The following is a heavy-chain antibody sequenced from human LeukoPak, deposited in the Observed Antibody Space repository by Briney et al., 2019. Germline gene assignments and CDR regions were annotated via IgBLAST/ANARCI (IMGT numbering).Heavy chain of an antibody. CDR1: GFPFSSYA. V-gene: IGHV3-30-3*01. J-gene: IGHJ4*02. D-gene: IGHD3-22*01. CDR2: ISYDGSNK. CDR3: ARDPYDFWSRGYYDSSGYFDY. Sequence: GGSLRLSCAASGFPFSSYAMHWGRPAPGKGLEWVAVISYDGSNKYYADSVKGRFTISRDSSKTTLYLQMNSLRAEDTAVYYCARDPYDFWSRGYYDSSGYFDYWGQGTLVTVSS.